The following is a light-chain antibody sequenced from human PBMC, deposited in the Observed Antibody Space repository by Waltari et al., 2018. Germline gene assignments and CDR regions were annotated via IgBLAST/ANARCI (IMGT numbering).Light chain of an antibody. CDR2: DVT. J-gene: IGLJ1*01. V-gene: IGLV2-14*03. Sequence: QSALTQPASVSGSPGQSITISCTATTSDVADYNYVSWYQHHPGRAPKFLIYDVTKLPSGISTRFSGSKSGNTASLTISGLQPEDEADDYCSSNTGSSTYVFGTGTKVTVL. CDR1: TSDVADYNY. CDR3: SSNTGSSTYV.